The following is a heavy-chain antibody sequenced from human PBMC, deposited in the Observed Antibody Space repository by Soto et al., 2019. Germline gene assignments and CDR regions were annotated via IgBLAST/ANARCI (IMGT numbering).Heavy chain of an antibody. CDR3: AREGAWNGGHTRHWFDP. D-gene: IGHD1-1*01. V-gene: IGHV3-48*02. CDR1: GFTFSSYS. CDR2: INSGSSTI. J-gene: IGHJ5*02. Sequence: EVQLVESGGGLVQPGGSLRLSCAASGFTFSSYSMNWVRQAPGKGLEWISYINSGSSTIYYADSVKGRFTISRDNAQNSLYLQMNSLRDEDTAVYYCAREGAWNGGHTRHWFDPWGQGTLVTVSS.